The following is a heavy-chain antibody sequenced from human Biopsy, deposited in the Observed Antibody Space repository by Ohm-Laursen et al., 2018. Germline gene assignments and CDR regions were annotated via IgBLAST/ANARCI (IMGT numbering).Heavy chain of an antibody. Sequence: ASVKVSCKASGDAFLGYYMHWARQAPGQGLEWMGIINPSGGSTTYAQKFRGRVTMTRDTSTSTVYMELSSLRSEDTAVYYCARVLGKVGSSPKYFDYWGQGTLVTVSS. CDR2: INPSGGST. CDR1: GDAFLGYY. V-gene: IGHV1-46*01. J-gene: IGHJ4*02. D-gene: IGHD6-6*01. CDR3: ARVLGKVGSSPKYFDY.